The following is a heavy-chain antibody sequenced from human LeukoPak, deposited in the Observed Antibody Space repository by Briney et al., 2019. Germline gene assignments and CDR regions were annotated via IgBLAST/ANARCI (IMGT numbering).Heavy chain of an antibody. CDR2: IYYSGST. Sequence: PSETLSLTCTVSGGSISSSSYYWGWIRQPPGKGLEWIGSIYYSGSTYYNPSLKSRVTISVDRSKNQFSLKLSSVTAADTAVYYCARESEYYYGSGSSSGAYWGQGTLVTVSS. D-gene: IGHD3-10*01. V-gene: IGHV4-39*07. CDR1: GGSISSSSYY. J-gene: IGHJ4*02. CDR3: ARESEYYYGSGSSSGAY.